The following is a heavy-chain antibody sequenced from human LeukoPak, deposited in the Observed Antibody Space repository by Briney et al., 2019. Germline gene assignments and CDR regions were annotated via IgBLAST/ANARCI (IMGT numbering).Heavy chain of an antibody. Sequence: PGGSLRLSCAASRFTFSSFTMHWVRQAPGEGLEWVAVISYDGSNNYYADSVKGRFTISRDNAKNSLYLQMNSLRAEDTALYYCAKAYSRYYYYYYGMDVWGQGTTVTVSS. D-gene: IGHD6-13*01. CDR1: RFTFSSFT. J-gene: IGHJ6*02. CDR2: ISYDGSNN. CDR3: AKAYSRYYYYYYGMDV. V-gene: IGHV3-30-3*01.